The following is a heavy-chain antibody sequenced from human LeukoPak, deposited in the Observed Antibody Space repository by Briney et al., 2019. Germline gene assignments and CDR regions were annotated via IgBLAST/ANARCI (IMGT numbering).Heavy chain of an antibody. D-gene: IGHD6-6*01. Sequence: ASETLSLTCTVSGGPISSYYWSWIRQPPGKGLEWIGFIYYRGSTNHNPSLKSRVTISVDTSKYQFSLKLSSVTAADTAVYYCASGHYHGSIAYWGQGTLVTVSS. J-gene: IGHJ4*02. CDR3: ASGHYHGSIAY. V-gene: IGHV4-59*01. CDR1: GGPISSYY. CDR2: IYYRGST.